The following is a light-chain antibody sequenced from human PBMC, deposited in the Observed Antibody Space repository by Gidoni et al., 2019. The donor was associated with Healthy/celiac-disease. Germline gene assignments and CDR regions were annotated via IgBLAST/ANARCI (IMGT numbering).Light chain of an antibody. CDR3: SSYTSSSTLAV. V-gene: IGLV2-14*01. Sequence: QSAWTQPASVSGSPGQSLTISCTGTSSDVGGYNYVSWYQQHPGKAPKLMIYEVSNRPSGVSNRFSGSKSGNTASLTISGLQAEDEADYYCSSYTSSSTLAVFGGGTKLTVL. J-gene: IGLJ3*02. CDR1: SSDVGGYNY. CDR2: EVS.